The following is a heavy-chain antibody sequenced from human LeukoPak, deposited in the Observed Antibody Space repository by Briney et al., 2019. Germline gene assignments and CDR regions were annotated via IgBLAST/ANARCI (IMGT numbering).Heavy chain of an antibody. V-gene: IGHV3-23*01. Sequence: GGSLRLSCAASGFSFSSYAMSWVRQAPGKGLEWVSAISGSGGSTYYADSVKGRFTISRDNSKNTLYLQMNSLRAEDTAVYYCAKASYSSSWYYFDYWGQGTLVTVSS. D-gene: IGHD6-13*01. CDR2: ISGSGGST. CDR3: AKASYSSSWYYFDY. J-gene: IGHJ4*02. CDR1: GFSFSSYA.